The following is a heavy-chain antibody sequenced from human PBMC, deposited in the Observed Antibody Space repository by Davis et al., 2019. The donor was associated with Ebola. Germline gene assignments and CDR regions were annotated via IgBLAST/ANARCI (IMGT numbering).Heavy chain of an antibody. J-gene: IGHJ4*02. V-gene: IGHV3-30*03. Sequence: GESLKISCAASGFTFSSYGMHWVRQAPGKGLEWVAVISYDGSNKYYADSVKGRFTISRDNSKNTLYLQMNSLRAEDTAVYYCARSSIAADWGQGTLVTVSS. CDR2: ISYDGSNK. CDR1: GFTFSSYG. CDR3: ARSSIAAD. D-gene: IGHD6-13*01.